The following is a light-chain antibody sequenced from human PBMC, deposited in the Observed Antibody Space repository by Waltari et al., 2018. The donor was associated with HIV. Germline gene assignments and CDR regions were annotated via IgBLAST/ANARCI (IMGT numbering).Light chain of an antibody. CDR2: AAS. CDR3: QQYYITPPTT. J-gene: IGKJ1*01. CDR1: QGITNS. Sequence: DIQMTQSPSSLSASVGDRVTITCRASQGITNSLAWYQQKPGKAPKLLLYAASRLESGVPSRFSGSGSGTDYSLTISSLQPEDFAIYYCQQYYITPPTTFGQGTKVKIK. V-gene: IGKV1-NL1*01.